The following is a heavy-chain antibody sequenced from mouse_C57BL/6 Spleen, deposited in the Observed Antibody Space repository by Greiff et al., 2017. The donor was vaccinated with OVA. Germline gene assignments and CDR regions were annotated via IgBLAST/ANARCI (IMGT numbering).Heavy chain of an antibody. D-gene: IGHD2-10*01. CDR1: GYAFSSYW. Sequence: QVQLQQSGAELVKPGASVKISCKASGYAFSSYWMNWVKQRPGKGLEWIGQIYPGDGDTNYNGKFKGKATLTADKSSSTAYMQLSSLTSEDSAVYFCARPYDGPYAMDYWGQGTSVTVSS. CDR2: IYPGDGDT. CDR3: ARPYDGPYAMDY. J-gene: IGHJ4*01. V-gene: IGHV1-80*01.